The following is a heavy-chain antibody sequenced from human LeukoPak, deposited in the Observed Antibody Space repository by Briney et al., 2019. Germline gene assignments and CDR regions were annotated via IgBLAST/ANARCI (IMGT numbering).Heavy chain of an antibody. J-gene: IGHJ4*02. Sequence: PGRSLRLSCAASGFTFSSYEMNWVRQAPGKGLEWVSYISSSGSTIYYADSVKGRFTISRDNAKNSLYLQMNSLRAEDTAVYYCARGPYGSGSYFDYWGQGTLVTVSS. CDR1: GFTFSSYE. CDR3: ARGPYGSGSYFDY. CDR2: ISSSGSTI. D-gene: IGHD3-10*01. V-gene: IGHV3-48*03.